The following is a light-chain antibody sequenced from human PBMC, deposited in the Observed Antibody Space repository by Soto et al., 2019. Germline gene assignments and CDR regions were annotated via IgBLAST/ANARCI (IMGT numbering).Light chain of an antibody. CDR2: AAS. CDR1: QGISNY. Sequence: DIQMTQSPSSLSASVGDRVTIACRASQGISNYLAWYQQKPGKVPKLLISAASTLQSGVPSRFSGSGSGTEFTLTISSLQPDDVATYYCQKYNSASQTFGQGTKVEIK. J-gene: IGKJ1*01. CDR3: QKYNSASQT. V-gene: IGKV1-27*01.